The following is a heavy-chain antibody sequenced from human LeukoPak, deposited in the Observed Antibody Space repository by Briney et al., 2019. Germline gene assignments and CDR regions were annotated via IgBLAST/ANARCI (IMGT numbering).Heavy chain of an antibody. CDR3: ARDLYNWNDEGYFDY. J-gene: IGHJ4*02. CDR1: GYTFTGYY. D-gene: IGHD1-1*01. CDR2: INPNSGGT. V-gene: IGHV1-2*02. Sequence: ASVKVSCKASGYTFTGYYMHWVRQAPGQGLEWMGWINPNSGGTTYAQKFQGRVTMTRDTSISTAYMELSRLRSDDTAVYYCARDLYNWNDEGYFDYWGQGTLVTVSS.